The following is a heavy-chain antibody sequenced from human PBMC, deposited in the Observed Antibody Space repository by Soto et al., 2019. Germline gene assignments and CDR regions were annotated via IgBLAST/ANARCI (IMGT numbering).Heavy chain of an antibody. Sequence: VKVSFHASGYIFTNNDVNWVRQAAGQGLEWMGWMNPGSGDTGYAQKFQGRVTMTRDISIATAYMELSSLRSDDTAIYYCARMATFGSLNWFDPWGQGTLVTVS. D-gene: IGHD3-16*01. J-gene: IGHJ5*02. CDR2: MNPGSGDT. CDR1: GYIFTNND. CDR3: ARMATFGSLNWFDP. V-gene: IGHV1-8*01.